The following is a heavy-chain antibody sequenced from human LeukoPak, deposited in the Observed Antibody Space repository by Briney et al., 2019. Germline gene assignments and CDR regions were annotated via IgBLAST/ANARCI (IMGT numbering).Heavy chain of an antibody. V-gene: IGHV3-15*01. Sequence: KAGGSLRLSCAASGFTISYDWMSWVRQAPGKGLEWVARVKSRSSGETTEYAAPVKGRFTSSRDDSKNTLNLQMNSLKTEDTGVYYYTLIQGWGSGNYYRDFWGQGTMVTVSS. D-gene: IGHD3-10*01. CDR3: TLIQGWGSGNYYRDF. CDR2: VKSRSSGETT. CDR1: GFTISYDW. J-gene: IGHJ4*02.